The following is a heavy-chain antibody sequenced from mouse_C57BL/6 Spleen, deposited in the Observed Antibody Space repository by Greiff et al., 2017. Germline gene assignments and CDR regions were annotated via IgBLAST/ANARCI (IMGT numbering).Heavy chain of an antibody. CDR2: INPNNGGT. CDR3: ARKETVVEYFDV. V-gene: IGHV1-26*01. D-gene: IGHD1-1*01. Sequence: VQLQQSGPELVKPGASVKISCKASGYTFTDYYMNWVKQSHGKSLEWIGDINPNNGGTSYTQKYKGKATLTVDKSSSTAYMELRSLTSEDSAVCYCARKETVVEYFDVWGTGTTVTVSS. CDR1: GYTFTDYY. J-gene: IGHJ1*03.